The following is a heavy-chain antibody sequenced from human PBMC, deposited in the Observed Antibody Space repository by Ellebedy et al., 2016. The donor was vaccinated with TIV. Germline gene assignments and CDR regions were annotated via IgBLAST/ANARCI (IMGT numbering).Heavy chain of an antibody. V-gene: IGHV1-2*02. CDR3: ARVVGSGWGYYFDY. CDR1: GYTFTGYY. CDR2: INPNSGGT. Sequence: AASVKVSCKASGYTFTGYYMHWVRQAPGQGLEWMGWINPNSGGTNYAQKFQGRVTMTRDMSISTAYMELSRLRSDDTAVYYCARVVGSGWGYYFDYWGQGTLVTVSS. D-gene: IGHD6-19*01. J-gene: IGHJ4*02.